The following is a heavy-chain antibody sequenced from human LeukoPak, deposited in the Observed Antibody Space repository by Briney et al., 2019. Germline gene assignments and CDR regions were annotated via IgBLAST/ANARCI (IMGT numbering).Heavy chain of an antibody. J-gene: IGHJ4*02. V-gene: IGHV4-34*01. D-gene: IGHD6-13*01. CDR3: AGSLAAAGRSFDY. Sequence: SETLSLTCAVYGGSFSGYYWSWIRQPPGKGLEWIGEINHSGSTNYNPSLKSRVTISVDTSKNQFSLKLSSVTAADTAVYYCAGSLAAAGRSFDYWGQGTLVTVSS. CDR1: GGSFSGYY. CDR2: INHSGST.